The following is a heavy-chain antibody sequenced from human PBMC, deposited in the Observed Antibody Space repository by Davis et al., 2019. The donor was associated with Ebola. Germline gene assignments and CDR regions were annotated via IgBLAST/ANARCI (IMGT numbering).Heavy chain of an antibody. CDR1: GFTFSSYA. J-gene: IGHJ4*02. V-gene: IGHV3-23*01. D-gene: IGHD6-6*01. Sequence: PGGSLRLSCAASGFTFSSYAMSWVRQAPGKGLEWVSAISGSGGSTYYADSVKGRFTISRDNSKNTLYLQMNSLRAEDTAVYYCARVRSSSHYFDYWGQGTLVTVSS. CDR2: ISGSGGST. CDR3: ARVRSSSHYFDY.